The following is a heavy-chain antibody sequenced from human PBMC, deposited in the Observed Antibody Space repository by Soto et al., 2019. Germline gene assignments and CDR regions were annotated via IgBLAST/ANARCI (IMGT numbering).Heavy chain of an antibody. CDR2: INAANGDT. D-gene: IGHD6-13*01. Sequence: ASVKVSCKASGYGFTSYGIHWVRQAPGQRLEWMGWINAANGDTKYSPKFQGRVTITRDTSASTAYMELSSLRSDDTAVYYCVRRHVSATGIDWFDPWGQGTLVTVSS. V-gene: IGHV1-3*01. CDR3: VRRHVSATGIDWFDP. CDR1: GYGFTSYG. J-gene: IGHJ5*02.